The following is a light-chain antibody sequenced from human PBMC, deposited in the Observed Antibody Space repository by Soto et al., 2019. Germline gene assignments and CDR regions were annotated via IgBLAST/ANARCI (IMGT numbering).Light chain of an antibody. CDR1: QSVSSSY. J-gene: IGKJ4*01. Sequence: EIVLTQSPGTLSMSPGERATLSCRASQSVSSSYLAWYQQKPGQAPRLLIFGPSSRATGIPDRFSGSGSGADFTLTISSLQPDDFATYYCQQYNSYSPITFGGGTKVDNK. CDR2: GPS. CDR3: QQYNSYSPIT. V-gene: IGKV3-20*01.